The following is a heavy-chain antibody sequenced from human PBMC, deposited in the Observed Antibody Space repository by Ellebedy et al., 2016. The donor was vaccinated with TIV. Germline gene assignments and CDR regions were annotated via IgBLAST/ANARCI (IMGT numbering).Heavy chain of an antibody. CDR1: GYTFTGYY. Sequence: AASVKVSCKASGYTFTGYYMHWVRQAPGQGLEWMGWINPNSGGTNYEQKFQGWVTMTRDTSISTAYMELSRLRSDDTAVYYCALGYCSSTSCLDWFDPWGQGTLVTVSS. CDR2: INPNSGGT. D-gene: IGHD2-2*01. J-gene: IGHJ5*02. V-gene: IGHV1-2*04. CDR3: ALGYCSSTSCLDWFDP.